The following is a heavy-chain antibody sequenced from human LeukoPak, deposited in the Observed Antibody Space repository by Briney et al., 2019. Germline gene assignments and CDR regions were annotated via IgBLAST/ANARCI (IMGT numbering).Heavy chain of an antibody. Sequence: PSETLSLTCTVSGGSISSYYWSWVRQAPGKGLEWVSAISGSGGSTYYADSVKGRFTISRDNSKNTLYLQMNSLRAEDTAVYYCAKVMGRLLWFGEQKLGPNYFDYWGQGTLVTVSS. D-gene: IGHD3-10*01. CDR3: AKVMGRLLWFGEQKLGPNYFDY. CDR1: GGSISSYY. J-gene: IGHJ4*02. V-gene: IGHV3-23*01. CDR2: ISGSGGST.